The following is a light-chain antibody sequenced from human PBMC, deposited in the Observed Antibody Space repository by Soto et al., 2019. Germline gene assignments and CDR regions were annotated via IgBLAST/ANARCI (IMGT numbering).Light chain of an antibody. V-gene: IGKV1-39*01. CDR1: QDIRSD. Sequence: IQMSQFPSSLSASVDDRATITFRASQDIRSDLGWYQQRPGKAPKLLIFGASNLQSGVPSRFSGSGSGTDFTLTISGVQHEDFATYYCQQSYFTPTFGQGTKVDVK. J-gene: IGKJ1*01. CDR3: QQSYFTPT. CDR2: GAS.